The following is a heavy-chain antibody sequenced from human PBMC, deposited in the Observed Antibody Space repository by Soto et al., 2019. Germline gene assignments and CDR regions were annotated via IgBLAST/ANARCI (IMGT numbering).Heavy chain of an antibody. CDR1: GFTFSSYW. J-gene: IGHJ4*02. CDR2: INSDGSST. CDR3: AKELYDSSGFFPVY. V-gene: IGHV3-74*01. D-gene: IGHD3-22*01. Sequence: GGSLRLSCAASGFTFSSYWMHWVRQAPGKGLVWVSRINSDGSSTSYADSVKGRFTISRDNAKNTLYLQMNSLRAEDTAVYYCAKELYDSSGFFPVYWGQGTLVTVSS.